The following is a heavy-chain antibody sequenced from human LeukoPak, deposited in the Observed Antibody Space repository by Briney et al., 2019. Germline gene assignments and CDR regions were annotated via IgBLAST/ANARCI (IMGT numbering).Heavy chain of an antibody. Sequence: TSETLSLTCTVSGGSISSRSYYWDWIRQPPGKGLEWIGSSYYSGSSYYNPSLKSRVTLSVDTSEKQFSLKLSSVTAADTAVYCARQLRGYSSVGYFDLWGRGTLVTVSS. V-gene: IGHV4-39*01. D-gene: IGHD5-18*01. CDR3: ARQLRGYSSVGYFDL. CDR2: SYYSGSS. CDR1: GGSISSRSYY. J-gene: IGHJ2*01.